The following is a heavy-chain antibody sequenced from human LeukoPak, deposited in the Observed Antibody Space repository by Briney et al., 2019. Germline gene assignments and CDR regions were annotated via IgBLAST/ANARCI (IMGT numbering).Heavy chain of an antibody. J-gene: IGHJ4*02. Sequence: GGSLRLSCAASGFTFSSYWMSWVRQAPGKGLEWVANIKQDGSEKYYVDSVKGRFTISRDNAKNSLYLQMNSLRAEDTAVHYCASRDLNILTGYYTSDYWGQGTLVTVSS. V-gene: IGHV3-7*01. CDR1: GFTFSSYW. CDR3: ASRDLNILTGYYTSDY. D-gene: IGHD3-9*01. CDR2: IKQDGSEK.